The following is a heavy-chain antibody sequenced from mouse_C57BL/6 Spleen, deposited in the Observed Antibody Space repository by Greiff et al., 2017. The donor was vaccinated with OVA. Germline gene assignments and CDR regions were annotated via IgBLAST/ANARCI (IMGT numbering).Heavy chain of an antibody. J-gene: IGHJ4*01. CDR2: IYWDDDK. Sequence: QVTLKECGPGILQSSQTLSLTCSFSGFSLSTSGMGVSWLRQPSGKGLEWLAHIYWDDDKRYNPSLKSRLTISTATSSHQVFFKSTRVDTAETATYYGARSTVGDAMDYWGQGTSVTVSS. CDR3: ARSTVGDAMDY. D-gene: IGHD1-1*01. CDR1: GFSLSTSGMG. V-gene: IGHV8-12*01.